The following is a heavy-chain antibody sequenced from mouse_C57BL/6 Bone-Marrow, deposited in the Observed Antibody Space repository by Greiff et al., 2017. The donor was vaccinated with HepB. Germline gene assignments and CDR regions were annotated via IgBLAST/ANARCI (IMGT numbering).Heavy chain of an antibody. Sequence: QVQLKQPGAELVRPGTSVKLSCKASGYTFTSYWMHWVKQRPGQGLEWIGVIDPSDSYTNYNQKFKGKATLTVDTSSSTAYMQLSSLTSEDSAVYYCARLGQLRLPMDYWGQGTSVTVSS. CDR3: ARLGQLRLPMDY. D-gene: IGHD3-2*02. J-gene: IGHJ4*01. CDR2: IDPSDSYT. CDR1: GYTFTSYW. V-gene: IGHV1-59*01.